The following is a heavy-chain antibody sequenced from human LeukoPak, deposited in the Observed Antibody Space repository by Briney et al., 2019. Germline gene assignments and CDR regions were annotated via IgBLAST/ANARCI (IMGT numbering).Heavy chain of an antibody. D-gene: IGHD5-12*01. CDR3: AKTSAYSAYDFTDY. J-gene: IGHJ4*02. CDR1: GFTFRSYA. V-gene: IGHV3-23*01. Sequence: GGSLRLSCAASGFTFRSYAMSWVRQAPGRGLEWVSAITGSGGSTYYADSVKGRFTISRDNSKNTLYLQMNSLRAEDAAVYYCAKTSAYSAYDFTDYWGQGTLVTVSS. CDR2: ITGSGGST.